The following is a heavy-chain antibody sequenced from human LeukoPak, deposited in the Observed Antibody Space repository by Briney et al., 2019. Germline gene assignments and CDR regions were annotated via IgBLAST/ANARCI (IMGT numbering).Heavy chain of an antibody. CDR2: INSGGST. CDR1: GGSFSGYY. Sequence: ETLSLTCAVYGGSFSGYYWSWIRQPPGKGLEWVSVINSGGSTYYADSVKGRFTISRDNSKNTLYLQMNSLRAEDTAVYYCASFLGGYSFFHWGQGTLVTVSS. CDR3: ASFLGGYSFFH. J-gene: IGHJ4*02. V-gene: IGHV3-66*02. D-gene: IGHD3-22*01.